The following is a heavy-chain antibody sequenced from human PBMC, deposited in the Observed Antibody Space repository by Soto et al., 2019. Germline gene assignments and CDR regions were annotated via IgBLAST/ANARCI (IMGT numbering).Heavy chain of an antibody. V-gene: IGHV2-5*02. D-gene: IGHD5-12*01. CDR2: IYWDEDK. J-gene: IGHJ4*02. CDR3: VQIGPLAYRGYNFEF. CDR1: GFSLSTHTVG. Sequence: QITLKESGPTLVKPTQTLTLTCTFSGFSLSTHTVGVAWIRQPPGKALEWLALIYWDEDKRYSPSLKSMLTICQDTAKNQVFLTMTNMDPVDTATYYCVQIGPLAYRGYNFEFCGQGSLVTVSA.